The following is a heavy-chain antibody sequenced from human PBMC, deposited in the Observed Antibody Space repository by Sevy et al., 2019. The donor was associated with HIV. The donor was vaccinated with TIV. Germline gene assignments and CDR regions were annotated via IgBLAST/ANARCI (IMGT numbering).Heavy chain of an antibody. J-gene: IGHJ4*02. CDR2: IYPGDSDT. V-gene: IGHV5-51*01. D-gene: IGHD4-17*01. Sequence: GESLKISCKGSGYSFTSYWIGWVRQMPGKGLEWMGIIYPGDSDTTYSRSFKGQVTISADKSISTAYLQWSSLKASDTAMYYSARGTTVTTPVDWGQGTLVTVSS. CDR1: GYSFTSYW. CDR3: ARGTTVTTPVD.